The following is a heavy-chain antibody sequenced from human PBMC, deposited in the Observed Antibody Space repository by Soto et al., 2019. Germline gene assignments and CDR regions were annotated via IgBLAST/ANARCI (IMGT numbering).Heavy chain of an antibody. D-gene: IGHD4-17*01. Sequence: ASVKVSCKASGYTFTSYAMHWVRQAPGQRLEWMGWINAGNGNTKYSQKFQGRVTITRDTSASTAYMELSSLRSEDTAVYYCARGPTVTTFASLYYFDYWGQGTLVTVSS. CDR2: INAGNGNT. CDR3: ARGPTVTTFASLYYFDY. J-gene: IGHJ4*02. CDR1: GYTFTSYA. V-gene: IGHV1-3*01.